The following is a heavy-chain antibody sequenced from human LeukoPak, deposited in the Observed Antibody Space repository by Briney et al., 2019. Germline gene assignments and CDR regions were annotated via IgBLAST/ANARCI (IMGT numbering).Heavy chain of an antibody. CDR3: AKDLRYSGTYSAFDH. J-gene: IGHJ4*02. CDR1: GFNFSTYA. CDR2: IFGSAYST. D-gene: IGHD1-26*01. V-gene: IGHV3-23*01. Sequence: GGSLRLSCAASGFNFSTYAMSWVRQAPGKGLEWVSAIFGSAYSTHYADSVKGRFTISRDNSKNTVYLYMISLRAEDTAVYYCAKDLRYSGTYSAFDHWGQGNPVTVSS.